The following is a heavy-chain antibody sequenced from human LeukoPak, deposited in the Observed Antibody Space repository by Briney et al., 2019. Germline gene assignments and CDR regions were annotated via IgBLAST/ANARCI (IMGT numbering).Heavy chain of an antibody. D-gene: IGHD3-10*01. Sequence: SETLSLTCAVYGGSFSGYYWSWIRQPPGKGLEWIGEINHSGSTNYNPSLKSRVTISVDTSKNQFSLKLSSVTAADTAVYYCARAMVRGVISRGYYYYGMDVWGRGTTVTVSS. V-gene: IGHV4-34*01. CDR1: GGSFSGYY. CDR2: INHSGST. J-gene: IGHJ6*02. CDR3: ARAMVRGVISRGYYYYGMDV.